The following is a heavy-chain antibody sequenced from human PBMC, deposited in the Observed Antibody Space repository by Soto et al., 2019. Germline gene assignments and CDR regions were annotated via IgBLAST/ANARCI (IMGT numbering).Heavy chain of an antibody. J-gene: IGHJ4*02. V-gene: IGHV4-31*03. CDR3: ARGGERAINRMGYYFDY. Sequence: SETLSLTCTVSGDSITRGGYYWSWIRQHPGKGLEWIGYIYYTGSAHYNPSLKSRVTITVDASKNQFSLKLSSVTAAETAVYYCARGGERAINRMGYYFDYWGQGTLVTVSS. CDR1: GDSITRGGYY. D-gene: IGHD2-2*02. CDR2: IYYTGSA.